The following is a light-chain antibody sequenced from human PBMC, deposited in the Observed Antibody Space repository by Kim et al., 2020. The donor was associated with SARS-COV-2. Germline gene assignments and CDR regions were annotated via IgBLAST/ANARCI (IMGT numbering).Light chain of an antibody. J-gene: IGLJ3*02. CDR2: ANG. CDR1: RSNIGAGFD. V-gene: IGLV1-40*01. Sequence: QSVLTQPPSVSGAPGQRVTISCTGTRSNIGAGFDVHWYQQLPGAAPKLLIYANGNRAAGVPDRFSGSRSGTSASLAITGLQAEDEADYYCQSYDSSLRVFGGGTQLTVL. CDR3: QSYDSSLRV.